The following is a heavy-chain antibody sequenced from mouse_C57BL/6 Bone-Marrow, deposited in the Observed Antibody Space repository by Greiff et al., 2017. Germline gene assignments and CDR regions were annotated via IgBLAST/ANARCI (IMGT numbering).Heavy chain of an antibody. CDR3: ARHEVYDGYYAWFAY. D-gene: IGHD2-3*01. CDR2: FYPGSGSI. Sequence: VQVVESGAELVKPGASVKLSCKASGYTFTEYTIHWVKQRSGQGLEWIGWFYPGSGSIKYNEKFKDKATLTADKSSSTVYMELSRLTSEDSAVYFCARHEVYDGYYAWFAYWGQGTLVTVSA. CDR1: GYTFTEYT. J-gene: IGHJ3*01. V-gene: IGHV1-62-2*01.